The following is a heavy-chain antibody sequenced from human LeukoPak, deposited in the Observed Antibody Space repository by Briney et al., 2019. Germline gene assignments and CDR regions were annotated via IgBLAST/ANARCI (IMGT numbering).Heavy chain of an antibody. CDR1: GGSFSGYY. Sequence: PSETLSLTCAVYGGSFSGYYWSWIRQPPGKGLEWIGEMNHSGSTNYNPSLKSRVTISVDTSKNQFSLKLSSVTAADTAVYYCARGWEYCSSTSCYVGYDYWGQGTLVTVSS. D-gene: IGHD2-2*01. CDR2: MNHSGST. J-gene: IGHJ4*02. V-gene: IGHV4-34*01. CDR3: ARGWEYCSSTSCYVGYDY.